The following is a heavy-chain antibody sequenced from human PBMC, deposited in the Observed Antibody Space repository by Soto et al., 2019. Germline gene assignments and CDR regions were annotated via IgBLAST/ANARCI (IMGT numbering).Heavy chain of an antibody. CDR3: ARVSALRAFDP. CDR1: GFSFSSYA. CDR2: ISYDGSNK. V-gene: IGHV3-30-3*01. J-gene: IGHJ5*02. Sequence: VQLVESGGGVVQPGRSLRLSCAASGFSFSSYALHWVRQAPGKGLEWVALISYDGSNKYYADSVKGRFTISRDNSKYTLHLQMNSLRAEDTAVYYCARVSALRAFDPWGQGTLVTVSS. D-gene: IGHD2-15*01.